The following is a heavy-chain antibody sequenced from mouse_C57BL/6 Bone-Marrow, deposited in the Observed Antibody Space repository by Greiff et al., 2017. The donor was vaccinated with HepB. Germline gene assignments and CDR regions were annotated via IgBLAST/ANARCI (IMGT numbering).Heavy chain of an antibody. CDR2: INPNNGGT. J-gene: IGHJ2*01. CDR3: ARGRGGYGSSYFDY. D-gene: IGHD1-1*01. Sequence: VQLKESGPELVKPGASVKMSCKASGYTFTDYNMHWVKQSHGKSLEWIGYINPNNGGTSYNQKFKGKATLTVNKSSSTAYMELRSLTSEDSAVYYCARGRGGYGSSYFDYWGQGTTLTVSS. V-gene: IGHV1-22*01. CDR1: GYTFTDYN.